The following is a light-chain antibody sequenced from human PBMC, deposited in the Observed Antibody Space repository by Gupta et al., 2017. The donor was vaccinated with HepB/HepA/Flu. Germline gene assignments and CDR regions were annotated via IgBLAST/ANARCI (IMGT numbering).Light chain of an antibody. J-gene: IGLJ2*01. CDR2: MNN. CDR3: SSSADNLSGPGVV. CDR1: SSNIGINY. Sequence: QSVLTQPPSASGTPGQRVTISCSGSSSNIGINYVYWYQQLPGTAPNLLIHMNNQRPSGVPDPFSGSESGTSASPAITRLRSEDEADYDYSSSADNLSGPGVVLGGGTKLTVL. V-gene: IGLV1-47*01.